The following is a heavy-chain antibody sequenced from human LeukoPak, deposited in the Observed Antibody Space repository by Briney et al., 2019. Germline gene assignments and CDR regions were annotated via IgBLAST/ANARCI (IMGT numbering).Heavy chain of an antibody. D-gene: IGHD6-19*01. CDR2: INPNSGGT. J-gene: IGHJ6*03. CDR1: GGTFSSYA. CDR3: ARSEQFPYYMDV. V-gene: IGHV1-2*02. Sequence: GASVKVSCKASGGTFSSYAISWVRQAPGQGLEWMGWINPNSGGTNYAQKFQGRVTMTRDTSINTAYMELRKLRSDDTAVYYCARSEQFPYYMDVWGKGTTVTVSS.